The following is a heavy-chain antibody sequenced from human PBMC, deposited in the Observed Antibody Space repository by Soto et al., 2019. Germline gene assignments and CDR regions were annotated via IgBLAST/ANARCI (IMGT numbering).Heavy chain of an antibody. CDR3: AKSRNSRLYFYDY. Sequence: SVKVSCKASGGTFSSYTISWVRQAPGQGLEWMGRIIPILGIANYAQKFQGRVTITADKAKNSLYLQMNSLRDEDTALYYCAKSRNSRLYFYDYWGQGTLVTVSS. V-gene: IGHV1-69*02. D-gene: IGHD3-10*01. J-gene: IGHJ4*02. CDR2: IIPILGIA. CDR1: GGTFSSYT.